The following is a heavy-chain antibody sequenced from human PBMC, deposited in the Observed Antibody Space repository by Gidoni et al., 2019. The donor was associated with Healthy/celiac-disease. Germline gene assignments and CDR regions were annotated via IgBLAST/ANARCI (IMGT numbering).Heavy chain of an antibody. V-gene: IGHV3-30*18. D-gene: IGHD1-26*01. CDR2: ISYDGSNK. J-gene: IGHJ6*02. CDR1: GFTFRSYG. CDR3: AKDGFRNSGSDYYYYYYGMDV. Sequence: QVQLVESGGGVVQPGRSLRLSCAASGFTFRSYGMHWVRQAPGKGLEWVAVISYDGSNKYYADSVKGRFTISRDNSKNTLYLQMNSLRAEDTAVYYCAKDGFRNSGSDYYYYYYGMDVWGQGTTVTVSS.